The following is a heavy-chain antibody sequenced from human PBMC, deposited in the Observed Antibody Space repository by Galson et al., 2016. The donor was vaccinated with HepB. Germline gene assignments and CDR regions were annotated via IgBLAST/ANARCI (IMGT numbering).Heavy chain of an antibody. CDR1: GFSISSYD. CDR3: AITIFGVHYYGMDV. J-gene: IGHJ6*04. Sequence: SLRLSCAASGFSISSYDMSWVRQAPGKGLEWVSTLTGNFGSTYYGDSVKGRFTISRDDSKSTLFLQMSTLGVEDTAVYYCAITIFGVHYYGMDVWGKGTTVTVSS. D-gene: IGHD3-3*01. V-gene: IGHV3-23*01. CDR2: LTGNFGST.